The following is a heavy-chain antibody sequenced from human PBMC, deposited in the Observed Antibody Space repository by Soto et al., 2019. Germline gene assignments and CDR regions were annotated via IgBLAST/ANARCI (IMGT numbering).Heavy chain of an antibody. CDR3: ARGRRYYDSSGYYGPFWY. V-gene: IGHV4-34*01. CDR2: INHSGST. CDR1: GGSFSGYY. D-gene: IGHD3-22*01. J-gene: IGHJ4*02. Sequence: KTSETLSLTCAVYGGSFSGYYWSWIRQPPGKGLEWIGEINHSGSTNYNPSLKSRVTISVDTSKNQFSLKLSSVTAADTAVYYCARGRRYYDSSGYYGPFWYWGQGTLVTVSS.